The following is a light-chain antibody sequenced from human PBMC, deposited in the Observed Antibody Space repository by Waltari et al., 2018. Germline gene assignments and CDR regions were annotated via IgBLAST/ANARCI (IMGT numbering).Light chain of an antibody. CDR2: GAS. CDR1: QSINTY. Sequence: DIQMTQSPSPLSASVGDRVTITCRASQSINTYLNWYQRKPGEAPKLLIYGASTLESGVPSRFSGSGSGTDFTLTISSLQPEDFATYYCQQGYRIPLAFGPGAKVEMK. J-gene: IGKJ3*01. CDR3: QQGYRIPLA. V-gene: IGKV1-39*01.